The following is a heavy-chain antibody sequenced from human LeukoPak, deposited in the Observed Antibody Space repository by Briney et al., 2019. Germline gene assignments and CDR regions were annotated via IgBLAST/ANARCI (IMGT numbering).Heavy chain of an antibody. J-gene: IGHJ6*02. D-gene: IGHD3-10*01. Sequence: ASVKVSCKASGYTFTNYYIHWVRQAPGQGLEWMGVIIPSGGDTTYAQRFQGRVTMTRDTSTSTVYMELTSLRSEDTAVYYCARVTMLRGVIGTNGMDIWGQGTTATVSS. CDR2: IIPSGGDT. CDR1: GYTFTNYY. V-gene: IGHV1-46*01. CDR3: ARVTMLRGVIGTNGMDI.